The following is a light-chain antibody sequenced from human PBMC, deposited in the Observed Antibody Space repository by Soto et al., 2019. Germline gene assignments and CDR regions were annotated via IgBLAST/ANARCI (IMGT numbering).Light chain of an antibody. Sequence: EIVLTPCPGTLSVSPGALLTLCIWASQSVSSGLLAWYQHKPGQAPGLLIFDASRRATGIPDRFSGSGSGTDFTLTISRLEPEDFAVYYCQQYGASPWTFGQGTKVDIK. CDR1: QSVSSGL. CDR2: DAS. CDR3: QQYGASPWT. J-gene: IGKJ1*01. V-gene: IGKV3-20*01.